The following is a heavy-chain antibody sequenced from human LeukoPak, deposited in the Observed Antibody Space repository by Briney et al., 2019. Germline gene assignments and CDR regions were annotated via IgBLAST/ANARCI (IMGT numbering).Heavy chain of an antibody. Sequence: GGSLRLSCAASGFTFSKDGMHWVRQAPGKGLEWMALIRYDTNNKYYADSVKGRFTISGDNSKLYLQMNSLRDEDTAAYYCAKARGDGYNDAFDMWGQGTMVTASS. D-gene: IGHD5-24*01. CDR1: GFTFSKDG. CDR2: IRYDTNNK. J-gene: IGHJ3*02. V-gene: IGHV3-30*02. CDR3: AKARGDGYNDAFDM.